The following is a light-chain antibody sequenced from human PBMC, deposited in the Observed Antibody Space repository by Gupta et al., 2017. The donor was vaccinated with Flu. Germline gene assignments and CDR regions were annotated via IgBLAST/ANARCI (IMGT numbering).Light chain of an antibody. CDR2: DVS. Sequence: DIQMTQSPSSLSASVGDRVTISCRASQSVSGYVNWYQQRPGKAPKLLISDVSNLQSGVPSTFSGSGSGTEFTLTISNLQPEDSATYFCQQGFGVPITFGGGTKVDIK. CDR1: QSVSGY. CDR3: QQGFGVPIT. V-gene: IGKV1-39*01. J-gene: IGKJ4*01.